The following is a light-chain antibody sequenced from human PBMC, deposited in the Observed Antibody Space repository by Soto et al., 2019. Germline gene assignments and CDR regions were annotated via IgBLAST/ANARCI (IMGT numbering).Light chain of an antibody. CDR3: ATCVDGRSGWV. J-gene: IGLJ3*02. V-gene: IGLV1-47*01. CDR1: SSNIGDNY. Sequence: QSVLTQPPSASGTPGQRVTISCSGSSSNIGDNYVYWYQQFPGTAPKLLIYRINQRPSGVPDRFSGSKSGTSASLGISGLRSEDEADYYCATCVDGRSGWVFGGGTKLPVL. CDR2: RIN.